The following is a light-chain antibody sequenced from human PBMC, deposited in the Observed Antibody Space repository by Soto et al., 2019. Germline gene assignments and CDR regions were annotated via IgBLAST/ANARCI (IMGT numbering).Light chain of an antibody. CDR3: QQSYSTPQT. Sequence: DIQMTQSPSSLSASVGDTITISCRASQNIERYLNWYQHKQGKAPQLLMFAAANLESGVPSRFSGSGSGTDFTLTISSLQPEDFATYYCQQSYSTPQTFGQGTKVDI. J-gene: IGKJ1*01. CDR2: AAA. CDR1: QNIERY. V-gene: IGKV1-39*01.